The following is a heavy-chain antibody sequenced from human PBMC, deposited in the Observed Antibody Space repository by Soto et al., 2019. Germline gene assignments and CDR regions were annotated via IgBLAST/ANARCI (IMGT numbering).Heavy chain of an antibody. D-gene: IGHD3-3*01. CDR2: IYTSGST. CDR1: GGSISSYY. J-gene: IGHJ6*02. CDR3: ARELNYDFWSGYSLVYYYGMDV. V-gene: IGHV4-4*07. Sequence: KTSETLSLTCTVSGGSISSYYWSWIRQPAGKGLEWIGRIYTSGSTNYNPSLKSRVTMSVDTSKNQFSLKLSSVTAADTAVYYCARELNYDFWSGYSLVYYYGMDVWGQGTTVTVSS.